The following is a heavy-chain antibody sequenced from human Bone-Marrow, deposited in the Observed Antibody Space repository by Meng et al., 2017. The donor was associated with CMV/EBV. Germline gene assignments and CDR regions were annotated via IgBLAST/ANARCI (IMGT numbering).Heavy chain of an antibody. J-gene: IGHJ6*01. D-gene: IGHD2-2*01. V-gene: IGHV3-21*01. Sequence: GESLKISCAASGFTFSSYSMNWVRQAPGKGLEWVSSISSSSSYIYYADSVKGRFTISRDNAKNSLYLQMNSLRAEDTAVYYCARDAIGYCSSTSCQYYDFWSGYPTGGYYYYGMDVWGQGTTVTGYS. CDR2: ISSSSSYI. CDR3: ARDAIGYCSSTSCQYYDFWSGYPTGGYYYYGMDV. CDR1: GFTFSSYS.